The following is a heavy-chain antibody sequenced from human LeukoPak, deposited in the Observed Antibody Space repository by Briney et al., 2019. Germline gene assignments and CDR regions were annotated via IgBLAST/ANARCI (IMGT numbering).Heavy chain of an antibody. CDR1: GFTFSSYA. V-gene: IGHV3-30*03. CDR2: ISYDGSKK. J-gene: IGHJ3*02. CDR3: RVSDDAFDI. D-gene: IGHD3-3*01. Sequence: PGGSLRLSCAASGFTFSSYAMTWVRQAPGKGLEWVAVISYDGSKKYYADSVKGRFTISRDNSKNTLYLHMTSLRAEDTAVYYCRVSDDAFDIWGQGTMVTVS.